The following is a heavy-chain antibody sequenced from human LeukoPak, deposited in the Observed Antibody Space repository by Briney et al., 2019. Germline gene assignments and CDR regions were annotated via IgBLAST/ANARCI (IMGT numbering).Heavy chain of an antibody. CDR1: GGSISSSSYY. CDR2: IYYSGST. CDR3: ARDPKTAMVPFDY. D-gene: IGHD5-18*01. J-gene: IGHJ4*02. V-gene: IGHV4-39*07. Sequence: SETLSLTCTVSGGSISSSSYYWGWIRQPPGKGLEWIGSIYYSGSTYYNPSLKSRVTISVDTSKSQFSLKLSSVTAADTAVYYCARDPKTAMVPFDYWGQGTLVTVSS.